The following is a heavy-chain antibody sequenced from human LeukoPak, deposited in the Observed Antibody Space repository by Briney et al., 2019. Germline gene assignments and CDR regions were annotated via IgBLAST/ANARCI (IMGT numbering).Heavy chain of an antibody. Sequence: PGGSLRLSCAASEFTFFTYWMSWVRQAPGKGLEWVSAISGSGGSTYYADSVKGRFTISRDNSKNTLYLQMNSLRAEDTAVYYCAKDMRPGEMATITSDYWGQGTLVTVSS. CDR1: EFTFFTYW. CDR2: ISGSGGST. V-gene: IGHV3-23*01. CDR3: AKDMRPGEMATITSDY. D-gene: IGHD5-24*01. J-gene: IGHJ4*02.